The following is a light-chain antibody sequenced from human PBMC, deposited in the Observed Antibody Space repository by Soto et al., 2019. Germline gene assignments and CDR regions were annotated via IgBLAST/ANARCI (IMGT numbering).Light chain of an antibody. CDR2: DTS. V-gene: IGKV3-15*01. Sequence: EIVVTQSPATLSVSPGERVTLSCRASQSVSSSLAWYQQRPGQAPRLLIYDTSTRAAGISARFSGSGSGTEFTLTISSLQSEDFAVYYCQQYGRSPQTFGQGTKVEIK. CDR3: QQYGRSPQT. CDR1: QSVSSS. J-gene: IGKJ1*01.